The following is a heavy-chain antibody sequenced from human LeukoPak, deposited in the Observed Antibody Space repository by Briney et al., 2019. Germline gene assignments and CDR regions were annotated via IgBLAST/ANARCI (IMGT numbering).Heavy chain of an antibody. V-gene: IGHV4-34*01. J-gene: IGHJ4*02. CDR1: GGSFSGYY. CDR2: INHSGST. CDR3: ARGTVEAAAEGGRSYYFDY. D-gene: IGHD6-13*01. Sequence: SETLSLTCAVYGGSFSGYYWSWIRQPPGKGLEWIGEINHSGSTNYNPSLKSRVAISVDTSKNQFSLKLSSVTAADTAVYYCARGTVEAAAEGGRSYYFDYWGQGTLVTVSS.